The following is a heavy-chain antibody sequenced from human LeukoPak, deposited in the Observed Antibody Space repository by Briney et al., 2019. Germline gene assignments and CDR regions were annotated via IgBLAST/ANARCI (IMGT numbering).Heavy chain of an antibody. Sequence: WGSLRLSCAASGFTFSSYEMNWVRQAPGKGLEWVSYISSSGSTIYYADSVKGRFTIPRDNAKNSLYLQMNSLRAEDTAVYYCARVVGGTQWLRGEGWFDPWGQGTLVTVSS. CDR1: GFTFSSYE. J-gene: IGHJ5*02. CDR2: ISSSGSTI. V-gene: IGHV3-48*03. D-gene: IGHD5-12*01. CDR3: ARVVGGTQWLRGEGWFDP.